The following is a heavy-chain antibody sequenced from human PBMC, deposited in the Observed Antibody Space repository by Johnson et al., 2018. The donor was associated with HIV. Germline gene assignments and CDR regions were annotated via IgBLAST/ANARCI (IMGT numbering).Heavy chain of an antibody. CDR2: ISYDGSNK. D-gene: IGHD1-26*01. CDR3: AKDASGSYSRAQSISDAFDI. J-gene: IGHJ3*02. V-gene: IGHV3-30*14. CDR1: GFTFEDYA. Sequence: VQLVESGGTLVQPDRSLRLSCASSGFTFEDYAMHWVRQGPGKGLEWVAVISYDGSNKYYADSVKGRFTISRDNSNNTLYLQMNSLRTEDTALYYCAKDASGSYSRAQSISDAFDIWGQGTMVTVSS.